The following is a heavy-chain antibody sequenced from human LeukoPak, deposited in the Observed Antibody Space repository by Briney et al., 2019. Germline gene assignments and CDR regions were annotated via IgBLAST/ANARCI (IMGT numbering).Heavy chain of an antibody. CDR2: MQSTGNS. Sequence: SETLSLTCSVSGDSLSTYHWNWIRKPPGKGLEWIAYMQSTGNSKYNPSLKSRATMSVDTSKSQVVLNLSSVTAADTAVYYCARDKRHSYGRYFAHWGQGMLVTVSS. D-gene: IGHD5-18*01. CDR3: ARDKRHSYGRYFAH. CDR1: GDSLSTYH. V-gene: IGHV4-59*01. J-gene: IGHJ4*02.